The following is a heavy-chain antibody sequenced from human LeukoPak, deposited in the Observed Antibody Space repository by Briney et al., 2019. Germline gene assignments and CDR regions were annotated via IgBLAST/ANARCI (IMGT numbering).Heavy chain of an antibody. CDR1: GYTFTSYD. Sequence: ASVKVSCKASGYTFTSYDINWVRQATGQGLEWMGWMNPNSGNTGYAQEFQGRVTMTRNTSISTAYMELSSLRSEDTAVYYCARGPYDYVWGSYRHFNWFDPWGQGTLVTVSS. V-gene: IGHV1-8*01. J-gene: IGHJ5*02. D-gene: IGHD3-16*02. CDR3: ARGPYDYVWGSYRHFNWFDP. CDR2: MNPNSGNT.